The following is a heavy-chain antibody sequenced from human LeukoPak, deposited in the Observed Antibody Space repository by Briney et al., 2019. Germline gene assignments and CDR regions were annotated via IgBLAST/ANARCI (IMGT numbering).Heavy chain of an antibody. CDR1: GFTFSSYG. J-gene: IGHJ4*02. Sequence: PGGSLRLSCAASGFTFSSYGIHWVRQAPGKGLEWVAFILYDGSNKFYADSVKGRFTISKDNSKNTLYLQMNSLRAEDTAVYYCARPYCSGGSCYSGHFDYWGQGTLVTVFS. V-gene: IGHV3-30*02. D-gene: IGHD2-15*01. CDR2: ILYDGSNK. CDR3: ARPYCSGGSCYSGHFDY.